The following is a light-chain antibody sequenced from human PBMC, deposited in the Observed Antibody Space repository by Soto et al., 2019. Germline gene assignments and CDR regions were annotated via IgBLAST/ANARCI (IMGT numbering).Light chain of an antibody. CDR2: VNS. CDR3: QSYDSSLSVV. J-gene: IGLJ2*01. Sequence: QLVLTQPPSVSGAPGQRVTISCTGSSSNIGAGYDVHWYQLLPGTAPKLLIYVNSNRPSGVPDRFSGSKSGTSASLAITGLQAEDEADYYCQSYDSSLSVVFGGGTKLTVL. CDR1: SSNIGAGYD. V-gene: IGLV1-40*01.